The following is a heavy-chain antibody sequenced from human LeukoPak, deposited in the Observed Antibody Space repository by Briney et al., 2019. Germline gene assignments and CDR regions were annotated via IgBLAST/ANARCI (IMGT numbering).Heavy chain of an antibody. CDR3: ARGWATNPLWGYYYGMDV. V-gene: IGHV4-39*07. Sequence: SETLSLTCTVSGGSISSSSYYWGWIRQPPGKGLEWIGSIYYSGSTYYNPSLKSRVTISVDTSKNQFSLKLSSVTAADTAVYYRARGWATNPLWGYYYGMDVWGQGTTVTVSS. J-gene: IGHJ6*02. D-gene: IGHD3-16*01. CDR1: GGSISSSSYY. CDR2: IYYSGST.